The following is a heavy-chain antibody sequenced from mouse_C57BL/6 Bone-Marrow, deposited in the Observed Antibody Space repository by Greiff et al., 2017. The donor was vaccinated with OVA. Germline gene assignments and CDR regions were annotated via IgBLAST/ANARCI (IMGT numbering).Heavy chain of an antibody. CDR3: ARISVVPYAMDD. CDR2: IRNKANGYTT. V-gene: IGHV7-3*01. CDR1: GFTFTDYY. J-gene: IGHJ4*01. Sequence: EVMLVESGGGLVQPGGSLSLSCAASGFTFTDYYMSWVRQPPGKALEWLGFIRNKANGYTTEYSASVKGRFTISRDNSQSILYRQMNALRAEDSATYYCARISVVPYAMDDWGQGTSVTVSS. D-gene: IGHD1-1*01.